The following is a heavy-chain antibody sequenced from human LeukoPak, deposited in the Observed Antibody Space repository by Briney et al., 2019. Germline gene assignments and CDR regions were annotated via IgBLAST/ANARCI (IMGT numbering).Heavy chain of an antibody. CDR1: GFTFSNYA. Sequence: GGSLRLSCVASGFTFSNYALTWVRQAPGKGLEWVSVISSSGGNTYYADSVEGRFTISRDNSKNTLYLQMNSLGAEDTALYYCAKGGAGTTSLLRIDFWGQGTLVTVSS. CDR2: ISSSGGNT. V-gene: IGHV3-23*01. J-gene: IGHJ4*02. CDR3: AKGGAGTTSLLRIDF. D-gene: IGHD2-2*01.